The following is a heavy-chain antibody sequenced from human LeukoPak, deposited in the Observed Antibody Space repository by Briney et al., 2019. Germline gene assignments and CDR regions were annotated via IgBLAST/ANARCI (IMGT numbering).Heavy chain of an antibody. D-gene: IGHD6-13*01. J-gene: IGHJ4*02. CDR2: ISGSGSDT. V-gene: IGHV3-11*06. CDR1: GFIFSDYY. CDR3: ARVGSIAAAGTPDY. Sequence: KPGGSPRLSCAASGFIFSDYYTTWIRQAPGKGLEWLSYISGSGSDTNYADSVKGRFTTSRDNAKNSLYLQMNSLRAEDTAVYYCARVGSIAAAGTPDYWGQGTLVTVSS.